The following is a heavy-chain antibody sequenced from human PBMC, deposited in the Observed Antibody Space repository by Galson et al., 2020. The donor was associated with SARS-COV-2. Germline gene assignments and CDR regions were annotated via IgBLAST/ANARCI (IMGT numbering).Heavy chain of an antibody. V-gene: IGHV3-23*01. Sequence: TGGSLRLSCAASGFIFTRYAMAWVRQAPGKRLEWVSRISSSGGSRYDADPVKGRFTISRDNSESTVFLQMNSLRADDTAVYYCAKDRGNDYGDQLDYWGQGTLVTVSS. CDR1: GFIFTRYA. CDR3: AKDRGNDYGDQLDY. D-gene: IGHD4-17*01. J-gene: IGHJ4*02. CDR2: ISSSGGSR.